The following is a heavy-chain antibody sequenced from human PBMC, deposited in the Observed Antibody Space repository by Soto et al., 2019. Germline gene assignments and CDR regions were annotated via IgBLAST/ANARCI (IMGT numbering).Heavy chain of an antibody. V-gene: IGHV3-7*03. CDR2: IKQDGSEK. D-gene: IGHD2-2*01. J-gene: IGHJ5*02. Sequence: PGGSLRLSCAASGFTFSSYWMSWVRQAPGKGLEWVANIKQDGSEKYYVDSVKGRFTISRDNAKNSLYLQMNSLRAEDTAVYYCARDQRYCSSTSCWYNWFDPWGQGTLVTVSS. CDR1: GFTFSSYW. CDR3: ARDQRYCSSTSCWYNWFDP.